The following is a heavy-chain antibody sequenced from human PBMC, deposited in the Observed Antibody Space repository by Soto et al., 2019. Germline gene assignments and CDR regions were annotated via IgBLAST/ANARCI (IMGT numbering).Heavy chain of an antibody. CDR1: GFTFSSYA. CDR3: AKGHYDFWSGPLR. CDR2: ISGSGGST. Sequence: GGSLRLSCAASGFTFSSYAMSWVRQVPGKGLEWVSAISGSGGSTYYADSVKGRFTISRDNSKNTLYLQMNSLRAEDTAVYYCAKGHYDFWSGPLRWGQGTLVTVSS. J-gene: IGHJ4*02. D-gene: IGHD3-3*01. V-gene: IGHV3-23*01.